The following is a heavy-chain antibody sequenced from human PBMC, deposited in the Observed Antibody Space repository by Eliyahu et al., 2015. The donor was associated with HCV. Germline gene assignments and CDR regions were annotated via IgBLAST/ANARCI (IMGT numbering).Heavy chain of an antibody. Sequence: QLQESGPGLVKPSETLSLTXXVSGXSTPNFYWSWIRQPPGKGLEWIGFISYTGGTTYNPTLKSRVTISVDTSKNQVSLRLNSVSAADTAVYFCARHYPSGSSSFEYWGQGTLVTVSS. CDR1: GXSTPNFY. J-gene: IGHJ4*02. CDR2: ISYTGGT. V-gene: IGHV4-59*08. D-gene: IGHD2-15*01. CDR3: ARHYPSGSSSFEY.